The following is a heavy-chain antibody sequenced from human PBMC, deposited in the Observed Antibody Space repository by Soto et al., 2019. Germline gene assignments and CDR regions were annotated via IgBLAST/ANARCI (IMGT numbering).Heavy chain of an antibody. Sequence: QVQLQESGPGLVKPSQTLSLTCTVSGGSISSGGYYWSWIRQHPGKGLEWIGYIYYSGSTYYNPYLKSRVTIAVDTSKHHFSLKLSSVTAADTAVYYCARELRFGEDYYGMDVWGQGTTVTVSS. CDR2: IYYSGST. V-gene: IGHV4-31*03. CDR1: GGSISSGGYY. J-gene: IGHJ6*02. CDR3: ARELRFGEDYYGMDV. D-gene: IGHD3-10*01.